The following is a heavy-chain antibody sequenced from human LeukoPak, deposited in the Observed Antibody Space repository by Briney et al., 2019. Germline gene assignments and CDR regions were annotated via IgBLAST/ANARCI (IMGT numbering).Heavy chain of an antibody. Sequence: SETLSLTSTVSSGSISSYFWSWIRQPAGKGLEWLGRIYTSGSTNYNPSLKSRVTISIDKSKNQFSLKLSSVTAADTAVYYCARDYYDSSGYYGRGGFYYMDVWGKGTTVTVSS. D-gene: IGHD3-22*01. CDR1: SGSISSYF. V-gene: IGHV4-4*07. J-gene: IGHJ6*03. CDR2: IYTSGST. CDR3: ARDYYDSSGYYGRGGFYYMDV.